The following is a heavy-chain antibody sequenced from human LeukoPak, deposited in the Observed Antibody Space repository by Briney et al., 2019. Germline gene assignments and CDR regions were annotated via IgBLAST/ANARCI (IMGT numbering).Heavy chain of an antibody. Sequence: GESLKISCKGSGYSFTSYWIGWVRQMPGKGLEWMGIIYPGDSDTRYSPSFQGQVTISADKSISTAYLQWSSLKASDTAMYYCARQHCTNGVCPYYYYMDVWGKGTTVTVSS. J-gene: IGHJ6*03. CDR2: IYPGDSDT. D-gene: IGHD2-8*01. V-gene: IGHV5-51*01. CDR3: ARQHCTNGVCPYYYYMDV. CDR1: GYSFTSYW.